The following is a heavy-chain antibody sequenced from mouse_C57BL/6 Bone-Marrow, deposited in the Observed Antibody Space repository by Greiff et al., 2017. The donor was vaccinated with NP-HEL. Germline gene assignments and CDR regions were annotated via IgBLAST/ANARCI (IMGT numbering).Heavy chain of an antibody. CDR1: GYTFTSYW. D-gene: IGHD3-2*02. CDR3: AIWGLRRAWFAY. Sequence: QVHVKQPGAELVKPGASVKVSCKASGYTFTSYWMHWVKQRPGQGLEWIGRIHPSDSDTNYNQKFKGKATLTVDKSSSTAYMQLSSLTSEDSAVYYCAIWGLRRAWFAYWGQGTLVTVSA. V-gene: IGHV1-74*01. CDR2: IHPSDSDT. J-gene: IGHJ3*01.